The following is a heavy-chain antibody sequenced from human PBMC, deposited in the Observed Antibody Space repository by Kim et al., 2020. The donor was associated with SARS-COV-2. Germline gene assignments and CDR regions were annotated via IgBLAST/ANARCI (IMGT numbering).Heavy chain of an antibody. V-gene: IGHV1-2*02. CDR2: INPNSGGT. D-gene: IGHD3-10*01. J-gene: IGHJ4*02. CDR1: GYTFTGYY. Sequence: ASVKVSCKASGYTFTGYYMHWVRQAPGQGLEWMGWINPNSGGTNYAQKFQGRVTMTRDTSISTAYMELSRLRSDDTAVYYCARELSTMVRGVRDSLGYWGQGPLVTVSS. CDR3: ARELSTMVRGVRDSLGY.